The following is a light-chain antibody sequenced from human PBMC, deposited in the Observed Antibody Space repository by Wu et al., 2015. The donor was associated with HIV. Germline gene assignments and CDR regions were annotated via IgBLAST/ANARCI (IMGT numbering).Light chain of an antibody. J-gene: IGKJ2*01. V-gene: IGKV3-20*01. CDR1: QSVRSSH. CDR2: AAS. Sequence: IVMTQSLATLSVSPGEGATLSCRASQSVRSSHLAWYQQKPGQAPRLIIYAASTRATGIPDRFSGSGSGTDFTLTISRLEPEDFAVFYCQQYGTSPSTFGQGTMLELK. CDR3: QQYGTSPST.